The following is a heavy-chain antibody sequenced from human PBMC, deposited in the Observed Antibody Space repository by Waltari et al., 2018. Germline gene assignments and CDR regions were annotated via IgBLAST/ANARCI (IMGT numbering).Heavy chain of an antibody. J-gene: IGHJ4*02. CDR3: ARGCGGYCSSGGYYFDQ. D-gene: IGHD2-21*01. Sequence: DSVKGRFTTSRDNAQNSVYLQMNSLRAEDTAVYYCARGCGGYCSSGGYYFDQWGQGTLVTVSS. V-gene: IGHV3-48*01.